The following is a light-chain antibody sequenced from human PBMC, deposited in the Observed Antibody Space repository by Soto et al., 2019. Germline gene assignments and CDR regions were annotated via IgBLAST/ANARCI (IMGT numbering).Light chain of an antibody. CDR2: GAS. J-gene: IGKJ1*01. Sequence: AQSSATLCHSPGARATLSCRASQSVSSNLAWYQQKPGQAPRLLIYGASNRATGIPDRFSGSGSGTDFTLTISRLEPEDFAVYYCQQYGSSGTFGQGTKVDIK. V-gene: IGKV3-20*01. CDR3: QQYGSSGT. CDR1: QSVSSN.